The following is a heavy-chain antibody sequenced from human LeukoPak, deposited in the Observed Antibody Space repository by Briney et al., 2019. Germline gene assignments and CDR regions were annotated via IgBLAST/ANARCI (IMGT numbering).Heavy chain of an antibody. CDR2: IYGGGST. CDR1: GFTVSNNY. J-gene: IGHJ3*02. D-gene: IGHD2-15*01. Sequence: GGSLRLSCAASGFTVSNNYMNWVRQAPGKGLEWVSVIYGGGSTYYADSVKGRFTISRDNSKNTLYLQMNSLRAEDTAVYYCAREAYCSGGSCYSDAFHIWGQGTMVTVSS. V-gene: IGHV3-66*01. CDR3: AREAYCSGGSCYSDAFHI.